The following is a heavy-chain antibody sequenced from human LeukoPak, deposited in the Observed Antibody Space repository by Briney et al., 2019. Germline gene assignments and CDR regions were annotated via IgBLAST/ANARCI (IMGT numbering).Heavy chain of an antibody. D-gene: IGHD2-15*01. J-gene: IGHJ1*01. Sequence: PGGSLRLSCAASGFTFSSYGMHWVRQAPGKGLEWVAFIRYDGSNKYYADSVKGRFTISRDNSKNTLYLQMNSLRAEDTAVYYCAKDGCSGGSYYLLEYFQHWGQGALVTVSS. CDR1: GFTFSSYG. V-gene: IGHV3-30*02. CDR3: AKDGCSGGSYYLLEYFQH. CDR2: IRYDGSNK.